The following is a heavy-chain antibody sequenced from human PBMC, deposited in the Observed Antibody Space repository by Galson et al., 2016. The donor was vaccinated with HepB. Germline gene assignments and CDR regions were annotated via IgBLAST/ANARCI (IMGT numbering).Heavy chain of an antibody. Sequence: SLRLSCAASGFRFSTYAMTWVRQAPGKGLEWVSGITGTTFATYYADSVRGRFTISRDNSNHMLYLHMNSLRVEDTAVYYCAKISVQYSYHYWGFDYWGQGTLVTVSS. CDR1: GFRFSTYA. CDR2: ITGTTFAT. V-gene: IGHV3-23*01. J-gene: IGHJ4*02. D-gene: IGHD5-18*01. CDR3: AKISVQYSYHYWGFDY.